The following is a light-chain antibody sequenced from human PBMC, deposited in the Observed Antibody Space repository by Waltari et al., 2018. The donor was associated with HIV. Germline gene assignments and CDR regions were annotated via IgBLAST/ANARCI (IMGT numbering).Light chain of an antibody. CDR3: CSYAGTNWV. J-gene: IGLJ3*02. CDR1: SSDVGSYNI. CDR2: EGS. Sequence: QSALTQPASVSGSPGQSITLSCTGTSSDVGSYNIVSWYQQHPGKAPKLMIYEGSKRPSGVSNRFSGSKSGNTASLTISGRQAEDEADYYCCSYAGTNWVFGGGTKLTVL. V-gene: IGLV2-23*01.